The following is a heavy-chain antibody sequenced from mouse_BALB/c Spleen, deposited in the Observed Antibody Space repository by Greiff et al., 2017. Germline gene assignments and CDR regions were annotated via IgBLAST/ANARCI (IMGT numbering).Heavy chain of an antibody. CDR1: CSTFPSYT. Sequence: QVQLQPSGPELARPGASVQMSCKASCSTFPSYTMHWVKQRPGQGLDWIGYINPSSGYTNYNQKFKDKATLTADKSSSTAYMQLSSLTSEDSAVYYCARGGVDYWGQGTTRTGSS. CDR2: INPSSGYT. V-gene: IGHV1-4*01. CDR3: ARGGVDY. J-gene: IGHJ2*01.